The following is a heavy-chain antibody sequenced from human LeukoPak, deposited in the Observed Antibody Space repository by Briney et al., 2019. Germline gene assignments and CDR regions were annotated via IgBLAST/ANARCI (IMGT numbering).Heavy chain of an antibody. CDR2: ISWNSGTI. J-gene: IGHJ4*02. CDR3: AKDMGYYDALYYFDY. V-gene: IGHV3-9*01. CDR1: GFTFSSYG. D-gene: IGHD3-22*01. Sequence: GRSLRLSCAASGFTFSSYGMHWVRQAPGKGLEWVSGISWNSGTIYYADSVKGRFTISRDNAKNSLYLQLNSPRAEDTAFYYCAKDMGYYDALYYFDYWGQGTLVTVSS.